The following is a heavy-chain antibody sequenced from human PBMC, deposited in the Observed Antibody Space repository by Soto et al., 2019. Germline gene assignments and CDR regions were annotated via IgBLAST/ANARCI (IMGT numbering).Heavy chain of an antibody. CDR2: IIPIFTTT. CDR1: GGTFSNHA. Sequence: QVHLVQSGAEVKKPGSSVKVSCKASGGTFSNHAINWVRQAPGQGLEWMGRIIPIFTTTNYAQKFQGRVTITADESTITAYMELSSLKHDDTAVYYCAREVAADGTFREDVFDIWGQGTLVTVSP. D-gene: IGHD6-13*01. J-gene: IGHJ3*02. CDR3: AREVAADGTFREDVFDI. V-gene: IGHV1-69*12.